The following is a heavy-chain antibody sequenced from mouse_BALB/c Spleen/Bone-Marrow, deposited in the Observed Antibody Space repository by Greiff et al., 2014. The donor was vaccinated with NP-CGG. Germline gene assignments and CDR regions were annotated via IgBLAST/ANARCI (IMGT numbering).Heavy chain of an antibody. CDR2: VSSGGSFT. J-gene: IGHJ2*01. CDR1: GFTFSNYA. Sequence: EVHLVESGGGLVSPGGSLKLSCAASGFTFSNYAMSWVRQTPEKRLEWVATVSSGGSFTYCPDSVKGRFTISRDSAKNTLYLQMSSLRSEDTAMYYCARHGDNYGFDYWGQGTTLTVSS. CDR3: ARHGDNYGFDY. D-gene: IGHD1-1*01. V-gene: IGHV5-9-3*01.